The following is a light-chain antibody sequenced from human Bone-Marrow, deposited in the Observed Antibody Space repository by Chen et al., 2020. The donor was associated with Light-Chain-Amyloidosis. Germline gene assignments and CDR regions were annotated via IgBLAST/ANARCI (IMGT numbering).Light chain of an antibody. Sequence: YELTQPPSVSVSPGQTARITCSGDDLPTKYAYWYQQKPGQAPVLVIHRDTERPWGISERFSGSSSGTTATLTISGVQAEDEADYHCQSADSSGTYEVIFGGGTKLTVL. CDR1: DLPTKY. J-gene: IGLJ2*01. CDR3: QSADSSGTYEVI. V-gene: IGLV3-25*03. CDR2: RDT.